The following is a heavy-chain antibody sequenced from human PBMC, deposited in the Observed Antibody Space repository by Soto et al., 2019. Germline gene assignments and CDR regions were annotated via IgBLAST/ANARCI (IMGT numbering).Heavy chain of an antibody. CDR3: ARDPNNSSSWWLDP. CDR2: ISYGSSYT. V-gene: IGHV3-11*06. CDR1: GFTFSDYY. J-gene: IGHJ5*02. D-gene: IGHD6-6*01. Sequence: GGSLRLSCAGSGFTFSDYYMTWIREAPVNGLEWVSYISYGSSYTNYADSVKGRFTISRDNAKNSLFLQMNNLRTEDTAVYFCARDPNNSSSWWLDPWGRGALVTVSS.